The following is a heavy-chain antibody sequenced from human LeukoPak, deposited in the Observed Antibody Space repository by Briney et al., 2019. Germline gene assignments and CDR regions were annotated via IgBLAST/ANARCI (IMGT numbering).Heavy chain of an antibody. CDR1: GFTFSRYG. CDR2: ISFDGNNK. J-gene: IGHJ4*02. V-gene: IGHV3-30*03. Sequence: GGSLRLSCAASGFTFSRYGMHWVRQTPGKGLEWVSVISFDGNNKYYAASVKGRFTISRDNAKNTLYLQMNSLRAEDTAVYYCLPNAFDYWGQGTLVTVSS. D-gene: IGHD2-8*01. CDR3: LPNAFDY.